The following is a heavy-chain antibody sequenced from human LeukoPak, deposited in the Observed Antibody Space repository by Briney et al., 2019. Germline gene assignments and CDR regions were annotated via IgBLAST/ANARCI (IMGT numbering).Heavy chain of an antibody. J-gene: IGHJ4*02. CDR1: GFIFSDYY. Sequence: GGSLRLSCAASGFIFSDYYMSWIRQAPGKGLERISYVSDGGSTKYYADSVKGRFTISRDNDKNSLLLQMDSLRVEDTAIYYCARETGSTWNAPIDYWGQGILVTVSS. V-gene: IGHV3-11*01. D-gene: IGHD6-13*01. CDR3: ARETGSTWNAPIDY. CDR2: VSDGGSTK.